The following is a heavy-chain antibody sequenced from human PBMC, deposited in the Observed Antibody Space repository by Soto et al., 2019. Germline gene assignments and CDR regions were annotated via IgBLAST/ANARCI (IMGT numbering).Heavy chain of an antibody. CDR3: ARVLGGGSYYGRYYYYGMDV. D-gene: IGHD1-26*01. Sequence: SETLSLTCTVSGGSISSSSYYWGWIRQPPGKGLEWIGSIYYSGSTYYNPSLKSRVTISVDTSKNQFSLKLSSVTAADTAVYYCARVLGGGSYYGRYYYYGMDVWGQGTTVTVSS. V-gene: IGHV4-39*01. J-gene: IGHJ6*02. CDR1: GGSISSSSYY. CDR2: IYYSGST.